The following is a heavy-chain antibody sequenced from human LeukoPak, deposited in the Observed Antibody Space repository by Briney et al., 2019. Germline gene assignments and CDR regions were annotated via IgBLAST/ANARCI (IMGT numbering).Heavy chain of an antibody. CDR2: ISSSSSYI. CDR3: ARGSGGWHFDY. V-gene: IGHV3-21*01. D-gene: IGHD6-19*01. J-gene: IGHJ4*02. Sequence: GGSLRLSCAASGFTFSSYSMNWVRQAPGKGLEWVSSISSSSSYIYYADSVKGRSTISRDNAKNSLYLQMNSLRAEDTAVYCCARGSGGWHFDYWGQGTLVTVSS. CDR1: GFTFSSYS.